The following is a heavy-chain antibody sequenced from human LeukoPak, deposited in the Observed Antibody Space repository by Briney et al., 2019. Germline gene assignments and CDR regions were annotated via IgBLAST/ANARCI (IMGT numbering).Heavy chain of an antibody. J-gene: IGHJ3*02. V-gene: IGHV3-15*05. Sequence: KTGGSLRLSCAASGFTFSNAWMSWVRQAPGKGLEWVGRIKSKTDGGTTDYAAPVKGRFTISRDDSKNTLYLQMNSLRAGDTAVYYCTKDGHADDAFDIWGQGTLVTVSS. CDR1: GFTFSNAW. CDR3: TKDGHADDAFDI. CDR2: IKSKTDGGTT.